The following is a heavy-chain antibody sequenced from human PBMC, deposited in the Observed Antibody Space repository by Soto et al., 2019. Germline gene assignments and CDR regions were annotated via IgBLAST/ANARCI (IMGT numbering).Heavy chain of an antibody. D-gene: IGHD4-17*01. CDR2: VYYRGRS. CDR3: VSQRTTVPAQAYFDY. Sequence: SETLSLTCTVSGGSVTNSSYYWGWIRQSPGKGLEWIGSVYYRGRSYSKSSVKSRVAISVDTSKNRFSLSLNSVTASDTAVYFCVSQRTTVPAQAYFDYWGPGALVTVSS. J-gene: IGHJ4*02. CDR1: GGSVTNSSYY. V-gene: IGHV4-39*01.